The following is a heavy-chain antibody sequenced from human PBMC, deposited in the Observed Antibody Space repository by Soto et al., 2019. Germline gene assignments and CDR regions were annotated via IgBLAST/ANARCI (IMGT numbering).Heavy chain of an antibody. CDR2: ISYDGSNK. CDR1: GFSFSNYA. D-gene: IGHD3-16*02. J-gene: IGHJ3*02. CDR3: ATVGGYRQYFDAFDI. V-gene: IGHV3-30-3*01. Sequence: QVQLVESVGRVVQPGRSLRLSCVASGFSFSNYAMHWVRQAPGKGLEWVAVISYDGSNKYYADSVKGRLTISRDNSKDTLYLQMNNLGTEDTAVYYCATVGGYRQYFDAFDIWGLGTMVTVSS.